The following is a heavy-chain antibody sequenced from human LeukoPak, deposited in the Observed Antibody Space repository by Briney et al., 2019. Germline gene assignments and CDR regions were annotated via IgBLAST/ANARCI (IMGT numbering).Heavy chain of an antibody. CDR2: IYYSGST. CDR3: ARGGCSSTSCYLGPGGYFDY. J-gene: IGHJ4*02. D-gene: IGHD2-2*01. V-gene: IGHV4-59*01. Sequence: NPSETLSLTCTVSGGSISSYYWSWIRQPPGKGLEWIGYIYYSGSTNYNPSLKSRVTISVDTSKNQFSLKLSSVTAADTAVYYCARGGCSSTSCYLGPGGYFDYWGQGTLVTVSS. CDR1: GGSISSYY.